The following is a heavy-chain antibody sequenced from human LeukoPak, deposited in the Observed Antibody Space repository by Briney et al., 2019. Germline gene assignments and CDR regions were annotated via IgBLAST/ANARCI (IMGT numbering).Heavy chain of an antibody. D-gene: IGHD1-26*01. J-gene: IGHJ4*02. CDR3: ASPYSGSLNLDY. V-gene: IGHV4-59*08. CDR1: GGSISSYY. Sequence: SETLSLTCTVSGGSISSYYWSWIRQPPGKGLEWIGYIYYSGSTNYNPSLKSRVTISVDTSKNQFSLKLSSVTAADTAVYHCASPYSGSLNLDYWGQGTLVTVSS. CDR2: IYYSGST.